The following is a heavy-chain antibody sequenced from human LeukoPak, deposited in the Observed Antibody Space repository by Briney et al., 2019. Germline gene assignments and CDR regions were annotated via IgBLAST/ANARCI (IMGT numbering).Heavy chain of an antibody. D-gene: IGHD1-26*01. CDR2: ISGSGGST. CDR3: AKDRGSGSSFDY. V-gene: IGHV3-23*01. CDR1: GFTFSSYG. J-gene: IGHJ4*02. Sequence: QPGGSLRLSCAASGFTFSSYGMHWVRQAPGKGLEWVSAISGSGGSTNYADSVKGRFTISRDSSKNALYLQMNSLRAEDTAVYYCAKDRGSGSSFDYWGQGTLVTVSS.